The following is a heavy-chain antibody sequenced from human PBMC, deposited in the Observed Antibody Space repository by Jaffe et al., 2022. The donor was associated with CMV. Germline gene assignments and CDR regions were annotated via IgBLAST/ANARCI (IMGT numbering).Heavy chain of an antibody. Sequence: QVQLVESGGGVVQPGRSLRLSCAASGFTFSSYGMHWVRQAPGKGLEWVAVISYDGSNKYYADSVKGRFTISRDNSKNTLYLQMNSLRAEDTAVYYCVSPKGQLGMGLYFDYWGQGTLVTVSS. D-gene: IGHD7-27*01. CDR1: GFTFSSYG. CDR2: ISYDGSNK. CDR3: VSPKGQLGMGLYFDY. J-gene: IGHJ4*02. V-gene: IGHV3-30*03.